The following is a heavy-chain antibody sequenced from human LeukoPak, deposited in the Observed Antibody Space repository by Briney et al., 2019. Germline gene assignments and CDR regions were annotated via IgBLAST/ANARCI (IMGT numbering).Heavy chain of an antibody. V-gene: IGHV3-72*01. J-gene: IGHJ4*02. CDR3: ARDSSGDY. Sequence: GGSLRLSCAASGFTFSDHYMDWVRQARGKGLEWVGRTRNKAKSYTTDYAASVKGRFTISRDDAQSSMYLQMNSLKTEDTAVYYCARDSSGDYWGQGTLVTVSS. D-gene: IGHD3-22*01. CDR1: GFTFSDHY. CDR2: TRNKAKSYTT.